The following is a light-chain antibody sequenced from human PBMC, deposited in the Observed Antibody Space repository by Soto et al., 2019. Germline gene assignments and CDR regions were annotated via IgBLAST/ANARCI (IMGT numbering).Light chain of an antibody. Sequence: DIVMTQSPATLSVSPGARATLSCRASQSVSRNLAWYQQRPGQAPRLLISGASTRATGIAARFSGSGSGREFTLTISSLQSEDSALYYCQQYSNWPTFGQGTRLEIK. J-gene: IGKJ5*01. CDR3: QQYSNWPT. CDR2: GAS. V-gene: IGKV3-15*01. CDR1: QSVSRN.